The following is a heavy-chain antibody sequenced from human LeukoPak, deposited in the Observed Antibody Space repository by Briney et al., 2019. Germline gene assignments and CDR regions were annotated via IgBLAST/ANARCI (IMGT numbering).Heavy chain of an antibody. D-gene: IGHD4-17*01. CDR1: GGSLSNYY. V-gene: IGHV4-4*07. CDR2: IYTSGST. CDR3: ARTGYGDHFNL. J-gene: IGHJ2*01. Sequence: SETLSLTCSVSGGSLSNYYWTWIRQPPGKGLEWIGRIYTSGSTNYNPSLKSRVTMSVDTSQNQFSLKLSSVTAADTAVYYCARTGYGDHFNLWGRGTLVTVSS.